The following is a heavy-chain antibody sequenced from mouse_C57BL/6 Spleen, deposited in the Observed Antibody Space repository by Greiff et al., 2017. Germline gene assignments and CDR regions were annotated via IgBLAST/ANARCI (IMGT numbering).Heavy chain of an antibody. V-gene: IGHV1-64*01. CDR3: ARYDYDVYFDV. Sequence: QVQLQQPGAELVKPGASVKLSCKASGYTFTSYWMHWVKQRPGQGLEWIGMIHPNSGSTNYNEKFKSKATLTVDKSSSTAYMQRSSLTSEDSAVYYCARYDYDVYFDVWGTGTTVTVSS. D-gene: IGHD2-4*01. J-gene: IGHJ1*03. CDR1: GYTFTSYW. CDR2: IHPNSGST.